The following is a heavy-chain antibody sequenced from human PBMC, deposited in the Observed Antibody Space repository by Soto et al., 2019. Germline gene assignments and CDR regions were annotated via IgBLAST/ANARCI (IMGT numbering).Heavy chain of an antibody. Sequence: SETLSLTCAVSGSPMSGFYWGWVRQPPGKGLEWIGSIFHSGNSYYNPSLKSRVILSVDTSKNQFSLNLTAAIAADTAVYYCAREDDGMDVWGQGTPVTVSS. J-gene: IGHJ6*02. CDR1: GSPMSGFY. V-gene: IGHV4-38-2*02. CDR3: AREDDGMDV. CDR2: IFHSGNS.